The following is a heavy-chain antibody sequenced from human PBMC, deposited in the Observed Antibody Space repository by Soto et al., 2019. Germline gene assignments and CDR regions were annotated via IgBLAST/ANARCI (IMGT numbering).Heavy chain of an antibody. CDR3: AGGDNYYALGV. Sequence: QLQLVESGGGVVQPGRSLRLSCAASASTFSNYIMHWVRQAPGKGLEWVAFISYDGSNSNYADFVEGRFTISRDNPKKRLYLQLSSLRPDDTAVYYCAGGDNYYALGVWGQGTTVTVSS. V-gene: IGHV3-30*04. D-gene: IGHD2-15*01. J-gene: IGHJ6*02. CDR1: ASTFSNYI. CDR2: ISYDGSNS.